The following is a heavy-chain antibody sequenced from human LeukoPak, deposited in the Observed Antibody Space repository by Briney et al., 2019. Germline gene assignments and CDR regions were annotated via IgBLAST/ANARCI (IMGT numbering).Heavy chain of an antibody. CDR2: INAGNGNT. Sequence: ASVKVSCKASGYTFTSYDMNWVRQAPGQRLEWMGWINAGNGNTKYSQKFQGRVTITRDTSASTAYMELSSLRSEDTAVYYCAIFAGGGMGAFDIWGQGTMVTVSS. D-gene: IGHD3-16*01. V-gene: IGHV1-3*01. CDR1: GYTFTSYD. J-gene: IGHJ3*02. CDR3: AIFAGGGMGAFDI.